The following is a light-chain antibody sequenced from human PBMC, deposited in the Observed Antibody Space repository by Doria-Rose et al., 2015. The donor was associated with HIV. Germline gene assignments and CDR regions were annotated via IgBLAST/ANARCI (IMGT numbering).Light chain of an antibody. CDR3: QQYYDTPS. J-gene: IGKJ3*01. V-gene: IGKV4-1*01. CDR1: QSLLYTSKNY. Sequence: DIRMTQSPESLGMSLGERATLNCKSNQSLLYTSKNYLAWYQQKPGQPPKVLIYWASTRQSGVTARFSGSGSGTDFTLTISSLEAEDVAVYYCQQYYDTPSFGPGTTVDIK. CDR2: WAS.